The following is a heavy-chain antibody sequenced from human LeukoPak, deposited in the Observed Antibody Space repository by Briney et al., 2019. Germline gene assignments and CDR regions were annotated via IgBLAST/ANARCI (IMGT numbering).Heavy chain of an antibody. V-gene: IGHV4-61*01. CDR1: GGSVTSNNYY. D-gene: IGHD3-10*01. CDR3: ATQQWIGTFHY. CDR2: VSYTGIP. Sequence: SETLSLACTVSGGSVTSNNYYWSWIRQPPGEVLEWIGYVSYTGIPTYNPSLKSRVTISLDTSKSQFSLQLSSVTAADTAVYYCATQQWIGTFHYWGQGALVTVSS. J-gene: IGHJ4*02.